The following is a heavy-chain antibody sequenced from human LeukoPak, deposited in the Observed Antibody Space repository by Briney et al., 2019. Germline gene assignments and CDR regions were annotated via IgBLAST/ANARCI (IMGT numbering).Heavy chain of an antibody. CDR1: GFTVSSNY. CDR2: IYSGGST. Sequence: PGGSLRLSCAASGFTVSSNYMSWVRQAPGKGLEWVSVIYSGGSTYYADSVKGRFTISRDNSKNTLYLQMNSLRAEDTAVYYCARHYCSGGSCYAPDWLDPWGQGTLVTVSS. J-gene: IGHJ5*02. CDR3: ARHYCSGGSCYAPDWLDP. D-gene: IGHD2-15*01. V-gene: IGHV3-53*01.